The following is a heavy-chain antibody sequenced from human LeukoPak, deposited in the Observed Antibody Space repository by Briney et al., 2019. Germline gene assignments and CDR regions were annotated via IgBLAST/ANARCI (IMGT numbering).Heavy chain of an antibody. V-gene: IGHV4-30-4*08. CDR3: ARVPYCSSTSCYFFDY. CDR2: IYYSGST. J-gene: IGHJ4*02. CDR1: GGSISSGDYY. D-gene: IGHD2-2*01. Sequence: SETLSLTRTVFGGSISSGDYYWSWIRQPPGKGLEWIGYIYYSGSTYYNPSLKSRVTISVDTSKNQFSLKLSSVTAADTAVYYCARVPYCSSTSCYFFDYWGQGTLVTVSS.